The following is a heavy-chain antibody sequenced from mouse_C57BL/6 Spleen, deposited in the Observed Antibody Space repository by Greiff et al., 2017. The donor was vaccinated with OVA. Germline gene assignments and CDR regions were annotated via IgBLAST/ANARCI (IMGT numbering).Heavy chain of an antibody. Sequence: QVHVKQPGAELVMPGASVKLSCKASGYTFTSYWMHWVKQRPGQGLEWIGEIDPSDSYTNYNQKFKGKSTLTVDKSSSTAYMQLSSLTSEDSAVYYCARKEDYGTPGAMDYWGQGTSVTVSS. CDR1: GYTFTSYW. J-gene: IGHJ4*01. V-gene: IGHV1-69*01. CDR2: IDPSDSYT. CDR3: ARKEDYGTPGAMDY. D-gene: IGHD2-1*01.